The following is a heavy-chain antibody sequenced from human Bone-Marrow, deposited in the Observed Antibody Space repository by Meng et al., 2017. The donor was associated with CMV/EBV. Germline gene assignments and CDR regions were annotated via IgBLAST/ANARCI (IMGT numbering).Heavy chain of an antibody. CDR3: ARGIRLFAQANWFAP. CDR2: MNPNSGNT. J-gene: IGHJ5*02. V-gene: IGHV1-8*03. CDR1: GYTFTSYD. D-gene: IGHD2-21*01. Sequence: ASVKVSCKASGYTFTSYDINWVRQATGQGLEWMGWMNPNSGNTGYAQKFQGRVTITRNTSISTAYMELSSLRSEDTAVYYCARGIRLFAQANWFAPWSQGTLVTVSS.